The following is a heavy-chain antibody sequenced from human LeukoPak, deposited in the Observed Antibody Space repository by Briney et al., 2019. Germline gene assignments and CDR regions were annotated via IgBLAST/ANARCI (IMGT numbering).Heavy chain of an antibody. Sequence: GGSLRLSCAASGFIFRGYWMHWVRQAPGKGLVWVSRINSDGSSTNYADSVKGRVTVSRDTAKNTPYLQVNSLRAEDTAVYYCAKAVSSNDGYYSFDHWGQGTLVTVSS. CDR1: GFIFRGYW. J-gene: IGHJ4*02. CDR3: AKAVSSNDGYYSFDH. CDR2: INSDGSST. V-gene: IGHV3-74*01. D-gene: IGHD6-25*01.